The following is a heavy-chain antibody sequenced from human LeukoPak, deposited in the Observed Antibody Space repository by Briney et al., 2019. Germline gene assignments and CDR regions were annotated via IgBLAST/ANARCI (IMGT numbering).Heavy chain of an antibody. V-gene: IGHV3-23*01. Sequence: SGGSLRLSCAASGLSFSSFAMSWVRQGPARGLEWVSSIRGNGETFYADSVKGRFTISRDNSKNTLYLQMNSLRAEDTAVYYCATLSIAAHAPDYWGQGTLVTVSS. CDR3: ATLSIAAHAPDY. CDR2: IRGNGET. D-gene: IGHD6-6*01. J-gene: IGHJ4*02. CDR1: GLSFSSFA.